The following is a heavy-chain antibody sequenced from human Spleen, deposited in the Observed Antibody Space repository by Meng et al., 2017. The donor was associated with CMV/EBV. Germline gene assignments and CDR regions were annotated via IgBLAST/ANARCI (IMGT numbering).Heavy chain of an antibody. CDR2: ISWNSGSI. J-gene: IGHJ4*02. CDR3: ATELAAGY. V-gene: IGHV3-9*01. D-gene: IGHD6-13*01. Sequence: SLKISCAASGFTFDDYAMHWVRQAPGKGLEWVSGISWNSGSIGYADSVKGRFTISRDNARNTVYLQMNSLTAEDTAVYYCATELAAGYWGQGALVTVSS. CDR1: GFTFDDYA.